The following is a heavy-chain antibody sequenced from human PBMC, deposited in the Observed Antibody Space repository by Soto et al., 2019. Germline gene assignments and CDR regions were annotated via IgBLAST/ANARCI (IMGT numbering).Heavy chain of an antibody. CDR2: ISYDGRYI. CDR3: ARDVTDYVLDV. D-gene: IGHD3-9*01. Sequence: QMHLVESGGGMVQPGNSLRLSCAASGFIFSNYAMHWVRQAPGKGLEWVALISYDGRYIYYADSVKGRFATSRDNSKNTVDLLMTSLRREDTAVYYCARDVTDYVLDVWGQGTTVNVSS. CDR1: GFIFSNYA. J-gene: IGHJ6*02. V-gene: IGHV3-30*03.